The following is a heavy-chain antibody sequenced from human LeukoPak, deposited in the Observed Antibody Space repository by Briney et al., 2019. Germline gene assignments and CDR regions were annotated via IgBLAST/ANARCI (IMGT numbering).Heavy chain of an antibody. CDR1: GFTFSSYW. D-gene: IGHD3-10*01. Sequence: GGSLRLSCAASGFTFSSYWMSWVRQAPGKGLEWVANIKQDGSEKYYVDSVKGRFTISRDNAKNSLYLQMNSLRAEDTAVYYCAREVTMVRGVDDWFDPWGQGTLVTVSS. V-gene: IGHV3-7*01. CDR2: IKQDGSEK. CDR3: AREVTMVRGVDDWFDP. J-gene: IGHJ5*02.